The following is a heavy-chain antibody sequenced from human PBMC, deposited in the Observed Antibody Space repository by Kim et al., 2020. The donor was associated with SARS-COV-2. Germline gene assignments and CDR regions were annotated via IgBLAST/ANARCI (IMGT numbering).Heavy chain of an antibody. CDR2: IYWDDDK. CDR3: AHSIAVAGGSAVNNWFDP. V-gene: IGHV2-5*02. J-gene: IGHJ5*02. D-gene: IGHD6-19*01. Sequence: SGPTLVNPTQTLTLTCTFSGFSLSTSGVGVGWIRQPPGKALEWLALIYWDDDKRYSPSLKSRLTITKDTSKNQVVLTMTNMDPVDTATYYCAHSIAVAGGSAVNNWFDPWGQGTLDTVSS. CDR1: GFSLSTSGVG.